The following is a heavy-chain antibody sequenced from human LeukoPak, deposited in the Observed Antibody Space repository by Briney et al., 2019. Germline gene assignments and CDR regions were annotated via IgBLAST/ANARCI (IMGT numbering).Heavy chain of an antibody. CDR3: AKKIEPGYDPSWNFDY. J-gene: IGHJ4*02. D-gene: IGHD2-2*01. CDR2: ISGSGANT. CDR1: GFSFSSYA. V-gene: IGHV3-23*01. Sequence: GGSLRLSCAASGFSFSSYAMSWVRQAPGKGLEWVSAISGSGANTYYADSVKGRFTISRDKSKNTAYLQMNSLRVEDTAVYYCAKKIEPGYDPSWNFDYWGQGTVVTVSS.